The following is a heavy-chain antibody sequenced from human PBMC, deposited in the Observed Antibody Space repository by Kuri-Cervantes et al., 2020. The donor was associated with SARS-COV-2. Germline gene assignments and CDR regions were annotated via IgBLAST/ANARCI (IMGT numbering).Heavy chain of an antibody. J-gene: IGHJ1*01. D-gene: IGHD3-16*01. CDR2: IGGXGVRT. Sequence: GESLKIXCAASGFXFSSYAMNWVRQAXGKGXEWVSXIGGXGVRTTYADSVKGRFTISRDNSKNTLYLQMNSLRAEDTAXXYCAKVGGXREYFQNWGQGTLVTVSS. CDR1: GFXFSSYA. CDR3: AKVGGXREYFQN. V-gene: IGHV3-23*01.